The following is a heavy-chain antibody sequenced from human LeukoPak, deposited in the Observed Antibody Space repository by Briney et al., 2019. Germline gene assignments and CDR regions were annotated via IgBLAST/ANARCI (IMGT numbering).Heavy chain of an antibody. V-gene: IGHV3-21*01. J-gene: IGHJ3*02. CDR1: GFTFSSYS. CDR3: ARLVRGAFDI. D-gene: IGHD6-13*01. Sequence: GGSLRLSCAASGFTFSSYSMNWVRQAPGKGLEWVSSISSSSSYIYYADSVKGRFTIFRDNAKNSLYLQMNSLRAEDTAVYYCARLVRGAFDIWGQGTMVTVSS. CDR2: ISSSSSYI.